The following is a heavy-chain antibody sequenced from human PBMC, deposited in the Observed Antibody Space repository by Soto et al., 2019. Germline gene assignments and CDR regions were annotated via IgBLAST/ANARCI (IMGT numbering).Heavy chain of an antibody. D-gene: IGHD6-19*01. CDR3: ARVFIAVAGMRYNWFDP. Sequence: GEALKISCKGSGYSFTSYWIGWVRQMPGKGLEWMGIIYPGDSDTRYSPSFQGQVTISADKSISTAYLQWSSLKASDTAMYYCARVFIAVAGMRYNWFDPWGQGTLVTVSS. CDR1: GYSFTSYW. V-gene: IGHV5-51*03. J-gene: IGHJ5*02. CDR2: IYPGDSDT.